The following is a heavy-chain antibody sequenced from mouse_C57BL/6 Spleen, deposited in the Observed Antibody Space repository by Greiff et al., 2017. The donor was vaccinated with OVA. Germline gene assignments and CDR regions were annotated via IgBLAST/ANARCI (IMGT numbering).Heavy chain of an antibody. D-gene: IGHD2-3*01. Sequence: QVTLKVCGPGILQSSQTLSLTCSFSGFSLSTSGMGVSWIRQPSGKGLEWLAHIYWDDDKRYNPSLKSRLTISKDTSRNQVFLKITSVDTADTATYYCARRAPYDGYSLYYFDYWGQGTTLTVSS. CDR2: IYWDDDK. CDR3: ARRAPYDGYSLYYFDY. CDR1: GFSLSTSGMG. V-gene: IGHV8-12*01. J-gene: IGHJ2*01.